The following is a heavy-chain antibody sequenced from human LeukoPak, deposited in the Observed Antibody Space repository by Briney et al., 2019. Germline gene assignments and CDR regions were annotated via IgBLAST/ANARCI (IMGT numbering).Heavy chain of an antibody. J-gene: IGHJ4*02. Sequence: GGSLRLSCAASGFTFSTYSMNWVRQAPGKGLEWVSYISGSSSTIYYADSVKGRFTISRDNAKNSLYLQMNSLRDEDTTVYSCARGYYFDYWGPRTLVTVSS. CDR2: ISGSSSTI. CDR1: GFTFSTYS. V-gene: IGHV3-48*02. CDR3: ARGYYFDY.